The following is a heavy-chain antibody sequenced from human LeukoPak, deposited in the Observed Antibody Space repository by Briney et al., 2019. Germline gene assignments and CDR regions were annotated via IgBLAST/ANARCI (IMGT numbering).Heavy chain of an antibody. V-gene: IGHV4-59*01. CDR3: ARARRVLRYFDWLSPGWFDP. Sequence: SETLSLICTVSGGSISSYYWRWIRQPPGKGLEWIGYFYYSGSTNYNPSLKSRVTISVDTSKNQFSLKLSSVTAADTAVYYCARARRVLRYFDWLSPGWFDPWGQGTLVTVSS. J-gene: IGHJ5*02. CDR2: FYYSGST. D-gene: IGHD3-9*01. CDR1: GGSISSYY.